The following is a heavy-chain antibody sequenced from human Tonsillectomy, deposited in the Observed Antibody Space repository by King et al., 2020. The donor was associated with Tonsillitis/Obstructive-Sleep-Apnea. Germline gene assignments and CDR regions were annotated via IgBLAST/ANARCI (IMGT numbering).Heavy chain of an antibody. CDR2: INSDGSST. V-gene: IGHV3-74*01. Sequence: VQLVESGGGLVQPGGSLRLSCAASGFTFSSYWMHWVRQAPGKGLVWVSRINSDGSSTSYADSVKGRFTISRDNAKNTLYLQMNSLRAEDTAVYYCARDGGVVVDSGSYLYYYGMDVWGQGTTVTVSS. CDR3: ARDGGVVVDSGSYLYYYGMDV. D-gene: IGHD1-26*01. J-gene: IGHJ6*02. CDR1: GFTFSSYW.